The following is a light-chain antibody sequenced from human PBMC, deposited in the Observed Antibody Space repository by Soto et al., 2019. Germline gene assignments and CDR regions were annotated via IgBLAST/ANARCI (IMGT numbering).Light chain of an antibody. CDR2: AAS. J-gene: IGKJ5*01. Sequence: DIQLTQSPSFLSASPGDRVSITCRASQGIRNFLAWYQQSPGRAPKLLIYAASTLQDEVPSRFSGSGSGTEFTLTISSLQPEDFATYYCQQLNTFPITFGQGTRLENK. V-gene: IGKV1-9*01. CDR3: QQLNTFPIT. CDR1: QGIRNF.